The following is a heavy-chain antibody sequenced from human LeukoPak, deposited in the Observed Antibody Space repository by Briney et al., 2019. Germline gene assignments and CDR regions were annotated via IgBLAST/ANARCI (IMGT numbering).Heavy chain of an antibody. D-gene: IGHD3-3*01. CDR1: GGTFSSYT. Sequence: SVKVSCKASGGTFSSYTISWVRQAPGRGLEWMGRIIPILGIANYAQKFQGRVTITADKSTSTAYMELSSLRSEDTAVYYCANSQRRFLEELYYYYYMDVWGKGTTVTVSS. CDR2: IIPILGIA. CDR3: ANSQRRFLEELYYYYYMDV. V-gene: IGHV1-69*02. J-gene: IGHJ6*03.